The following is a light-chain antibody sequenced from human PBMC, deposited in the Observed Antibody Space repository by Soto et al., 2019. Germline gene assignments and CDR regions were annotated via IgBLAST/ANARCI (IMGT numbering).Light chain of an antibody. CDR3: QQANSFPFT. CDR1: HNINSW. CDR2: AAS. J-gene: IGKJ3*01. Sequence: DIQMTQSPSSVSASVGDRVTIACRASHNINSWLAWYQQKPGRAPRFLIYAASSLQSGVPSRFSGSGSGTEFTLTITNLQPEDFATYSCQQANSFPFTFGPGTRVDIK. V-gene: IGKV1-12*01.